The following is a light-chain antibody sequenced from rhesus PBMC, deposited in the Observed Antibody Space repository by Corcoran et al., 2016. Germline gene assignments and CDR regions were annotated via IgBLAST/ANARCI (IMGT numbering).Light chain of an antibody. Sequence: QVILTQSPATLSLSPGERATLSCRASQSVSSYFAWYQQKPGQAPRLLIYGASSRATGIPDRFSGRGSGTDCPLTISSLGPEDVGVYHCYQHSSGYSFGQGAKVEIK. J-gene: IGKJ2*01. V-gene: IGKV3-10*01. CDR1: QSVSSY. CDR2: GAS. CDR3: YQHSSGYS.